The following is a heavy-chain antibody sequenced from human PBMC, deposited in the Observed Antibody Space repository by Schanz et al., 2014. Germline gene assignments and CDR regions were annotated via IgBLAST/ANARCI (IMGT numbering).Heavy chain of an antibody. CDR3: ARVHIATYHYNSPGAFDI. CDR2: INAHTGNT. V-gene: IGHV1-18*01. Sequence: QVQLVQSGAEVKKPGVSVKVSCKASGYIFGSHGMTWVRQAPGQGPELMGWINAHTGNTQYAQKFQGRVNMTRDTVTTTVHLELTRLRTDDTAIYYCARVHIATYHYNSPGAFDIWGQRTRVTVSS. J-gene: IGHJ3*02. D-gene: IGHD3-10*01. CDR1: GYIFGSHG.